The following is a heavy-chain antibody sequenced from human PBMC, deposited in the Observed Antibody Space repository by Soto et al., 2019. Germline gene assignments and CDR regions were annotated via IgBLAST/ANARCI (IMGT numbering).Heavy chain of an antibody. D-gene: IGHD3-10*01. J-gene: IGHJ4*02. CDR2: IYYSGST. CDR1: GGSISSSSYY. V-gene: IGHV4-39*01. CDR3: ARRTVNIRTFYSGLITHGFDY. Sequence: QLQLQESGPGLVKPSETLSLTCAVSGGSISSSSYYWGWIRQPPGKGLEWIGSIYYSGSTYYTTSHQSRVSISVDTSKNQFALKLKPVTAAYTAVYYCARRTVNIRTFYSGLITHGFDYWCQGTLVTVSS.